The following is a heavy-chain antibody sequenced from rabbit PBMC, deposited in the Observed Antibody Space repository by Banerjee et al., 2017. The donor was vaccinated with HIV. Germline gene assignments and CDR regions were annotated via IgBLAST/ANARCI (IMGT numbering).Heavy chain of an antibody. Sequence: QEQLVESGGGLVTLGGSLKLSCKASGITISSSYFMCWVRQAPGKGLEWIACIYAGSSGSTYYANWAKGRFTISKTSSTTVTLQMTSLTAADTATYFCARGGAGYAGYGYATFNLWGPGTLVTVS. CDR1: GITISSSYF. V-gene: IGHV1S45*01. J-gene: IGHJ4*01. CDR2: IYAGSSGST. D-gene: IGHD6-1*01. CDR3: ARGGAGYAGYGYATFNL.